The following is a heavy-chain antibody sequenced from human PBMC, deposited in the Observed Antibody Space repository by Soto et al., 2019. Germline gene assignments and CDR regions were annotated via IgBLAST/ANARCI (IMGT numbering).Heavy chain of an antibody. J-gene: IGHJ4*02. CDR3: ARGRANYDILTGYYSVGDY. V-gene: IGHV1-69*13. D-gene: IGHD3-9*01. Sequence: SVKVSCKASGGTFSSYAISWVRQAPGQGLEWMGGIVPIFGTANYAQKFQGRVTITADESTSTAYMELRSLRSEDTAVYYCARGRANYDILTGYYSVGDYWGQGTLVTVSS. CDR2: IVPIFGTA. CDR1: GGTFSSYA.